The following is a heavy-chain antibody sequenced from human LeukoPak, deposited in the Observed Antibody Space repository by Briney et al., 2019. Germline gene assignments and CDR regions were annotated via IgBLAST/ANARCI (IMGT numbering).Heavy chain of an antibody. D-gene: IGHD4-17*01. J-gene: IGHJ4*02. Sequence: ASVKVSCKASGDTFTTDYIHWVRQGPGQGPEWMGVSNPSGGSTTNAQKFQGRVTMTRDTSTSTVYMELSSLRSEDTAVYYCARGKTYGDPGDYWGQGTLVTVSS. CDR3: ARGKTYGDPGDY. CDR2: SNPSGGST. CDR1: GDTFTTDY. V-gene: IGHV1-46*01.